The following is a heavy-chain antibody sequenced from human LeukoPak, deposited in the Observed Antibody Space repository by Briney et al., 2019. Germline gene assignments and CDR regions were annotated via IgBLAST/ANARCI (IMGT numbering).Heavy chain of an antibody. D-gene: IGHD6-13*01. J-gene: IGHJ4*02. Sequence: PSETLSLTCTVSGGSISSYYWSWIRQPPGKGLEWIGEINHSGSTNYNPSLKSRVTISVDTSKNQFSLKLSSVTAADTAVYYCARDGGYSSSWSSLFFDYWGQGTLVTVSS. CDR1: GGSISSYY. V-gene: IGHV4-34*01. CDR3: ARDGGYSSSWSSLFFDY. CDR2: INHSGST.